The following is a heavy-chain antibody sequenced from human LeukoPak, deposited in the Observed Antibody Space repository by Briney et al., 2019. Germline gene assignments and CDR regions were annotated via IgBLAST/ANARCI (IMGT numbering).Heavy chain of an antibody. V-gene: IGHV1-18*01. CDR2: ISAYNGNK. CDR3: ARTKYYDSTGHPTTD. J-gene: IGHJ4*02. Sequence: ASVTVSRKASGYTFPNYGISWLRPAPGQGLEWMGWISAYNGNKNYAQKLQGRVTMTTVTSTSTAYMELRSLRSDDTAVYYCARTKYYDSTGHPTTDWGQGTLVTVSS. D-gene: IGHD3-22*01. CDR1: GYTFPNYG.